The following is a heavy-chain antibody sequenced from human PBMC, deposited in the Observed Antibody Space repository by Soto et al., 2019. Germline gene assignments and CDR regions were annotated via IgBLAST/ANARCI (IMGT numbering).Heavy chain of an antibody. J-gene: IGHJ6*04. CDR2: VSRNGINT. CDR1: GFSFSSYD. D-gene: IGHD3-3*01. CDR3: AITYYDFDV. V-gene: IGHV3-64*01. Sequence: EEQLVQSGGGLVQPGGSLSLSCAASGFSFSSYDLFWVRQAPGKGLEYVSAVSRNGINTYYVNSVKGRITISRDNSKNIMYLQMGTLRAENMAVYDCAITYYDFDVWGKGTTVIVSS.